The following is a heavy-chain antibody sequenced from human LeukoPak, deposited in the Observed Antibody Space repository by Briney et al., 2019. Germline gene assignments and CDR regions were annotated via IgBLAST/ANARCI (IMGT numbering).Heavy chain of an antibody. CDR3: ARDRSGMDAFDI. J-gene: IGHJ3*02. D-gene: IGHD3-10*01. CDR1: GYAFTGYY. V-gene: IGHV1-2*02. Sequence: GASVKVSCKASGYAFTGYYMHWVRQAPGQGLEWMGWINPNSGGTNYAQKFQGRVTMTRDTSISTAYMELSRLRSDDTAVYYCARDRSGMDAFDIWGQGTMVTVSS. CDR2: INPNSGGT.